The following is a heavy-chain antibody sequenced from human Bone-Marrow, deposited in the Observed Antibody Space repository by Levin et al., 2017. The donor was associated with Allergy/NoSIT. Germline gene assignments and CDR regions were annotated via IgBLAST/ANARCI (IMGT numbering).Heavy chain of an antibody. J-gene: IGHJ3*02. V-gene: IGHV3-7*04. CDR3: ARDGVPGGWYVPDAFDI. Sequence: GGSLRLSCAASGFTFSSYWMSWVRQAPGKGLEWVANIKQDGSEKYYVDSVKGRFTISRDNAKNSLYLQMNSLRAEDTAVYYCARDGVPGGWYVPDAFDIWGQGTMVTVSS. CDR2: IKQDGSEK. D-gene: IGHD6-19*01. CDR1: GFTFSSYW.